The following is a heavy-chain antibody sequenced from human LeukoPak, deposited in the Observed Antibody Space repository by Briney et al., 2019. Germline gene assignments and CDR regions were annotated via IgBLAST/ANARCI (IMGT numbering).Heavy chain of an antibody. CDR2: INQRGNN. CDR1: GGSFGGYY. CDR3: ARGGHGYGPPHPFDI. J-gene: IGHJ3*02. Sequence: PSETLSLTCAVYGGSFGGYYWRWLRQPPGKGVEGIGEINQRGNNNYNESLKRRVTVSLDKSRTEFSLILTSVTAADTAVYYCARGGHGYGPPHPFDIWGQGTMVSISS. D-gene: IGHD3-22*01. V-gene: IGHV4-34*01.